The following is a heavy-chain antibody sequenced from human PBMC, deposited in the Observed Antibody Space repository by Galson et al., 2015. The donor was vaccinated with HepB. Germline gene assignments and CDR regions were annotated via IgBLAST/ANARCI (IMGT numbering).Heavy chain of an antibody. CDR2: ISYDGSNK. Sequence: LRVAGAASGFTFSSYAMHWGRQAPGKGLEGVAVISYDGSNKYYADSVKGRFTISRDNSKNTLYLQMNSLRAEDMAVYYCARGGSGWARRISIWGQGTLVTVSS. V-gene: IGHV3-30-3*01. CDR1: GFTFSSYA. J-gene: IGHJ4*02. D-gene: IGHD6-19*01. CDR3: ARGGSGWARRISI.